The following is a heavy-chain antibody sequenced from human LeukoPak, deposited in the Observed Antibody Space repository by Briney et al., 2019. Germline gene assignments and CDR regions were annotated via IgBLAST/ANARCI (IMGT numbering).Heavy chain of an antibody. CDR1: GFIFSDYY. D-gene: IGHD2-21*01. Sequence: PGGSLRLSCAASGFIFSDYYMTWIRQAPGKGLEWLSYISSASSTIDYADSVKGRVTISRDNAKNSVYLQMNSLTAEDTAVYYCARSEAVVINGFDMGGQGTMVTVSS. J-gene: IGHJ3*02. V-gene: IGHV3-11*01. CDR3: ARSEAVVINGFDM. CDR2: ISSASSTI.